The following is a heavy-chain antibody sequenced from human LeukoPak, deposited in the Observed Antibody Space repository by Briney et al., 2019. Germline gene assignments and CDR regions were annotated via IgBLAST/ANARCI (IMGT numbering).Heavy chain of an antibody. D-gene: IGHD6-19*01. CDR2: VFYTGST. Sequence: SETLSLTCTVSGVSISGNYWTWIRQPPGKGLDYIGHVFYTGSTNYSPSLKSRVTISIDTSKSHFSLKLTSVTAADTAVYYCARAVAVAGTFKFDFWGQGTLVTVFS. J-gene: IGHJ4*02. CDR1: GVSISGNY. CDR3: ARAVAVAGTFKFDF. V-gene: IGHV4-59*01.